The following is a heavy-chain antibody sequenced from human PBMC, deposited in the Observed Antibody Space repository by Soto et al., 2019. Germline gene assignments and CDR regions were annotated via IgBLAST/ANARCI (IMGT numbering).Heavy chain of an antibody. CDR1: GYSFTSYW. V-gene: IGHV5-51*01. D-gene: IGHD3-22*01. J-gene: IGHJ3*02. Sequence: PGASLKISCKGSGYSFTSYWIGWVRQMPGKGLEWMGIIYPGDSDTRYSPSFQGQVTISADKSISTAYLQWSSLKASDTAMYYCARLCTVYYDSSGKAAFDSWEQGTMVTGSS. CDR3: ARLCTVYYDSSGKAAFDS. CDR2: IYPGDSDT.